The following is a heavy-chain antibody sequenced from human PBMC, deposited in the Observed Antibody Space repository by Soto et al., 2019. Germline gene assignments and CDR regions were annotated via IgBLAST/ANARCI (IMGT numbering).Heavy chain of an antibody. J-gene: IGHJ6*02. CDR1: GYSFTRYG. V-gene: IGHV1-18*01. CDR2: INTYNGNT. Sequence: ASVKVSCKASGYSFTRYGIAWARQAPGQGLEWMGWINTYNGNTNYAQNLQGWVTMTRDTSISTAYMELSRLRSDDTAVYYCARLGQTIAVATADYYGMDVWGQGTTVTVSS. CDR3: ARLGQTIAVATADYYGMDV. D-gene: IGHD6-19*01.